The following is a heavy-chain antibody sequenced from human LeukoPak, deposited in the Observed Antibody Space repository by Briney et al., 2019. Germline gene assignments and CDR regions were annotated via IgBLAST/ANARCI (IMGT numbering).Heavy chain of an antibody. CDR1: GGTFSSYA. J-gene: IGHJ6*03. Sequence: ASVKVSCKASGGTFSSYAISWVRQAPGQGLEWMGGIIPVFGTANYAQKFQGRVTITADESTSTAYMELSSLRSEDTAVYYCATVPADPYYYYYMDVWGKGTTVTVSS. D-gene: IGHD2-2*01. V-gene: IGHV1-69*13. CDR3: ATVPADPYYYYYMDV. CDR2: IIPVFGTA.